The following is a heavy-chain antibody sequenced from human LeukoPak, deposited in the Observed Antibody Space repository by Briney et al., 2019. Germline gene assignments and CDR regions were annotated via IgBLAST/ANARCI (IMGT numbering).Heavy chain of an antibody. J-gene: IGHJ5*02. CDR2: INHSGGT. V-gene: IGHV4-34*01. CDR1: GGSFSGYY. D-gene: IGHD2-2*01. CDR3: ARGQVVPAAVRQYNWFDP. Sequence: SETLSLTCAVYGGSFSGYYWSWIRQPPGKGLEWIGEINHSGGTNYNPSLKSRVTISVDTSKNQFSLKLSSVTAADTAVYYCARGQVVPAAVRQYNWFDPWGQGTLVTVSS.